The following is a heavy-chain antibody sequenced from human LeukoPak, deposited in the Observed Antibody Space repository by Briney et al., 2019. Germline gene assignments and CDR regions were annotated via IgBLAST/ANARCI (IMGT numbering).Heavy chain of an antibody. J-gene: IGHJ5*02. CDR2: ISAYNGNT. CDR3: ARDLRPVGKNKYYDILTGYGNWFDP. V-gene: IGHV1-18*01. Sequence: ASVKVSCKASGYTFTSYGISWVRQAPGQGLEWMGWISAYNGNTNYAQKLQGRVTMTTDTSTSTAYMELRSLRSDDTAVYYCARDLRPVGKNKYYDILTGYGNWFDPWGQGTLVTVSS. D-gene: IGHD3-9*01. CDR1: GYTFTSYG.